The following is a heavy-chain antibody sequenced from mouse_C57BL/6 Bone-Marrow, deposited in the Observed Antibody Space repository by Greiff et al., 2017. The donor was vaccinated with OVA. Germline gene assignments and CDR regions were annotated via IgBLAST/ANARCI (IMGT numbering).Heavy chain of an antibody. Sequence: EVKLMESGGGLVKPGGSLKLSCAASGFTFSSYAMSWVRQTPEKRLEWVATISDGGSYTYYPDNVKGRFTISRDNAKNNLYLQMSHLKSEDTAMYYCARDAYYGVDYWGQGTSVTVSS. J-gene: IGHJ4*01. V-gene: IGHV5-4*01. CDR3: ARDAYYGVDY. CDR1: GFTFSSYA. CDR2: ISDGGSYT.